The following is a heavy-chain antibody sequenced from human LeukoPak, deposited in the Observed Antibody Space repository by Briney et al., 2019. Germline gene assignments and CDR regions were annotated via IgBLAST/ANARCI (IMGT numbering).Heavy chain of an antibody. CDR3: ARNYDILTGYYGFWFDP. D-gene: IGHD3-9*01. CDR2: MYTSGST. CDR1: GGSISSYS. Sequence: AETLSLTCTVSGGSISSYSWSWIRQPAVKGLEWIGRMYTSGSTKYNPSLKSRVTISVDTSKNQFSLKLSSVTAADTAVYYCARNYDILTGYYGFWFDPWGRGTLVSVSS. J-gene: IGHJ5*02. V-gene: IGHV4-4*07.